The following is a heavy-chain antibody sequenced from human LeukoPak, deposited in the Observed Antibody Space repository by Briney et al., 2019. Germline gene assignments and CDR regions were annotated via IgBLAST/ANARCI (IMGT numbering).Heavy chain of an antibody. J-gene: IGHJ4*02. D-gene: IGHD3-22*01. CDR2: IYTSGST. V-gene: IGHV4-4*07. CDR1: GGFLSSYY. Sequence: PSETLSLTCTVCGGFLSSYYWSWLGQPAGRGLEWIGRIYTSGSTNYKPSLKSRVTMSVDTSKNQFFLKLSSVTAADTAVYYCAREHYYDSSGYYYLLDYWGQGTLVTVSS. CDR3: AREHYYDSSGYYYLLDY.